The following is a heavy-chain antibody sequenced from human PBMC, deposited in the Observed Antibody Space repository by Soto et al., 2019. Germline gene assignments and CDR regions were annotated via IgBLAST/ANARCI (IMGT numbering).Heavy chain of an antibody. CDR2: ISYDGSNK. D-gene: IGHD6-6*01. V-gene: IGHV3-30-3*01. CDR1: GFTFSSYA. Sequence: QVQLVESGGGVVQPGRSLRLSCAASGFTFSSYAMHWVRQAPGKGLEWVAVISYDGSNKYYADSVKGRFTISGDNSKNTLYLQMNSLRAEDTAVYYCARGLRSSSLGYFDYWGQGTLVTVSS. J-gene: IGHJ4*02. CDR3: ARGLRSSSLGYFDY.